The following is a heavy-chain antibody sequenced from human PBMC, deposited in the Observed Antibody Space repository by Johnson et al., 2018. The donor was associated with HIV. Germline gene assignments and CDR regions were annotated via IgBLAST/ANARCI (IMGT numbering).Heavy chain of an antibody. Sequence: VQLVESGGGLVKPGGSLRLSCAASGFTFSNAWTSWVRQAPGKGLEWVGRIKSKTDGGTTDYAAPVKGRFTISRDVSKNTLYLQMNSLKTEDTAVYYCTPDKAAAAGNRAPLFDAFDIWGQGTMVTVSS. CDR3: TPDKAAAAGNRAPLFDAFDI. CDR1: GFTFSNAW. CDR2: IKSKTDGGTT. J-gene: IGHJ3*02. D-gene: IGHD6-13*01. V-gene: IGHV3-15*01.